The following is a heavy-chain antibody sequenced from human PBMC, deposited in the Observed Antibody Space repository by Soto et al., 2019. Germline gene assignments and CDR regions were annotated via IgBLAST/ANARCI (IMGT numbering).Heavy chain of an antibody. CDR2: IDHNGVA. V-gene: IGHV4-4*02. J-gene: IGHJ6*02. CDR1: GDSISSSKW. CDR3: ARMNRDYYYYGMDV. Sequence: SETLSLTCGVSGDSISSSKWWTWVRQTPGNGLEWIGKIDHNGVANYNPSLEGRVTISKDISKNQISLKVTSVTAADSAVYYCARMNRDYYYYGMDVWGQGATVTVSS.